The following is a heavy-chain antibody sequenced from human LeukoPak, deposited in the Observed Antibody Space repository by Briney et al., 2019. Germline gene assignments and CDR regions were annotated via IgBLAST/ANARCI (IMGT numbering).Heavy chain of an antibody. CDR3: ARDNLNWFDP. V-gene: IGHV4-30-4*07. Sequence: SETLSLTCTVSGGSISSGGDSWSWLRQPPGKGLEWIGYIYYVETTYYNPSLKSRVTMSVDTSRNQFSLQLTSVTAADTAIYFCARDNLNWFDPWGQGTLVTVSS. CDR2: IYYVETT. CDR1: GGSISSGGDS. J-gene: IGHJ5*02.